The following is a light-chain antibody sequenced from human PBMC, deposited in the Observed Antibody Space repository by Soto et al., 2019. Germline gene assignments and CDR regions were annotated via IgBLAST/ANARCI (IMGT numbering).Light chain of an antibody. CDR2: GVS. Sequence: EIVLTQSPGTLSLSPGQRATLSCRASQRLSASDIAWYQQKPGQAPKFLIYGVSSRATGIPDRFSGSGSGTDFTLTISRLEPEDFATYYCQQYYSYPYTFGQGTKLEIK. CDR3: QQYYSYPYT. J-gene: IGKJ2*01. V-gene: IGKV3-20*01. CDR1: QRLSASD.